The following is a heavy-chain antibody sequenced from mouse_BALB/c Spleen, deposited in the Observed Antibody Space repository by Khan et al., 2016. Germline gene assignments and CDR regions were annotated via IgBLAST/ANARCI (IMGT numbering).Heavy chain of an antibody. J-gene: IGHJ1*01. D-gene: IGHD2-14*01. CDR1: GYAFTNYL. V-gene: IGHV1-54*01. CDR3: ARGYGWYFDV. Sequence: QIQLVQSGAELVRPGTSVKVSCKASGYAFTNYLIEWLKQRPGQGLEWIGVITPGSGGTNYHEKFKGKATLTADKSSSTAYMQLSSLTSEDAAVYCCARGYGWYFDVWGAGTTVTVSS. CDR2: ITPGSGGT.